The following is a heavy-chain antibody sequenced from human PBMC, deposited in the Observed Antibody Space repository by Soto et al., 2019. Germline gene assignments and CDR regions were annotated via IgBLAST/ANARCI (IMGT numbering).Heavy chain of an antibody. CDR3: ARHTHPPNRYSSSWYGNFYYGMDV. CDR2: IYPGDSDT. V-gene: IGHV5-51*01. CDR1: GYSFTSYW. Sequence: PGESLKISCKGSGYSFTSYWIGWVRQMPGKGLEWMGIIYPGDSDTRYSPSFQGQVAISADKSISTAYLQWSSLKASDTAMYYCARHTHPPNRYSSSWYGNFYYGMDVWGQGTTVTVSS. D-gene: IGHD6-13*01. J-gene: IGHJ6*02.